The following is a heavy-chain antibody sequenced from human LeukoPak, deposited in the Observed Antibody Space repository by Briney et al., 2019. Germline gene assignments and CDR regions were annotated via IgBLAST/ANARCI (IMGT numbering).Heavy chain of an antibody. Sequence: PGRSLRLSCAASGFTFSNYGMHWVRQAPGKGLEWVAVIWYDGSNKYYADSVKGRFTISRDNSKNTLYLQMNSLRVEDTAVYYCARDQSGYTYYYYYGMDVWGQGTTVTVSS. CDR1: GFTFSNYG. J-gene: IGHJ6*02. D-gene: IGHD3-22*01. CDR2: IWYDGSNK. V-gene: IGHV3-33*08. CDR3: ARDQSGYTYYYYYGMDV.